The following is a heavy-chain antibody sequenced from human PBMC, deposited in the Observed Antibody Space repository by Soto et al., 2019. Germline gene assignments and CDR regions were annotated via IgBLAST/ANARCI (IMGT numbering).Heavy chain of an antibody. Sequence: EVQLLESGGGLVQPGGSLRLSCAASGFTFSNYVMSWVRQAPGKGLEWVSVISGRGGSTFYADSVKGRFTISRDNSKNTLHLHMNSLRAEDTAVYYCAKGERYDSSDYYYKDAFDIWGQGTKVTVSS. CDR2: ISGRGGST. D-gene: IGHD3-22*01. CDR1: GFTFSNYV. J-gene: IGHJ3*02. CDR3: AKGERYDSSDYYYKDAFDI. V-gene: IGHV3-23*01.